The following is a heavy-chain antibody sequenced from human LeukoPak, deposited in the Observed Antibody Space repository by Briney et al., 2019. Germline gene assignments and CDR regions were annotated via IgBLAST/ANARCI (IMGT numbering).Heavy chain of an antibody. CDR2: INHRGST. D-gene: IGHD5-18*01. CDR3: ARGRKWIQLWSGKNNFDY. CDR1: GGSFSGYY. Sequence: RPSETLSLTCAVYGGSFSGYYWSWIRQPPGKGLEWIGEINHRGSTNYNPSLKSRVTISVDTSKNQFSLKLSSVTAADTAVYYCARGRKWIQLWSGKNNFDYWGQGTLVTVSS. V-gene: IGHV4-34*01. J-gene: IGHJ4*02.